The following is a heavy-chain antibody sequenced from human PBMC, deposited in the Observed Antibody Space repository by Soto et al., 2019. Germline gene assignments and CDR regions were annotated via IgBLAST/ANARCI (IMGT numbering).Heavy chain of an antibody. J-gene: IGHJ3*01. CDR3: ASWREREDAFDV. CDR1: GLTVSGTKY. V-gene: IGHV3-53*01. CDR2: LYDVFGS. D-gene: IGHD1-1*01. Sequence: DVQLVESGGGLIQPGESLRLSCVAFGLTVSGTKYVAWVRQAPGKGLEWVSALYDVFGSFYADSVKGRFTTSSDRSRSTAYLQMNDLRPDDTAVYYCASWREREDAFDVWGQGTAVIVSP.